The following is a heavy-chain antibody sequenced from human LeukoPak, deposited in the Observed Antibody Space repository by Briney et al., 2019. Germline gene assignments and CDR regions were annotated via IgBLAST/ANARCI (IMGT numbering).Heavy chain of an antibody. Sequence: GRSLRLSCAASGFTFSSYAMHWVRQAPGKGLEWVAVISYDGSNKYYADSVKGRFTISRDNSKNTLYLQMNSLRAEDTAVYYCARAGVATIQSYYYYYMDVWGKGTTVTVSS. CDR1: GFTFSSYA. D-gene: IGHD5-12*01. CDR2: ISYDGSNK. CDR3: ARAGVATIQSYYYYYMDV. V-gene: IGHV3-30-3*01. J-gene: IGHJ6*03.